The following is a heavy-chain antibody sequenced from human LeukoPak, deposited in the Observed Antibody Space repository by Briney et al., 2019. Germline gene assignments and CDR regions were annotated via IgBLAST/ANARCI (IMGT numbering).Heavy chain of an antibody. D-gene: IGHD3-10*01. CDR1: GFSFSNYA. CDR3: AKVPYSDYGSGRPPFMDV. CDR2: ISDSGGRT. V-gene: IGHV3-23*01. J-gene: IGHJ6*02. Sequence: GSLPLSFAASGFSFSNYAMSWVRQAPGKGLEWVSTISDSGGRTYYADSVKGRFTISRDNSKDTLYLHMSSLRAENTAIHYCAKVPYSDYGSGRPPFMDVWGQGTTVAVSS.